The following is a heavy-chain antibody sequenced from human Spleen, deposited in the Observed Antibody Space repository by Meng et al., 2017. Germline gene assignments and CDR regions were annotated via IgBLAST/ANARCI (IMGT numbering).Heavy chain of an antibody. CDR1: GITFSRPW. J-gene: IGHJ4*02. Sequence: GGSLRLSCAASGITFSRPWMHWVRHAPRKGLVSVSRINSDGSITSYADSVKGRFTISRDNAKNTLSLQMNSLRAEDTAVYYCATGFIGDSGYWGQGTLVTVSS. CDR2: INSDGSIT. D-gene: IGHD3-16*01. CDR3: ATGFIGDSGY. V-gene: IGHV3-74*01.